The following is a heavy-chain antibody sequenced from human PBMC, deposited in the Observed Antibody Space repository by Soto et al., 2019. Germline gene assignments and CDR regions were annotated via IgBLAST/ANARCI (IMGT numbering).Heavy chain of an antibody. CDR3: AARATVTPYSSYYYYGMDV. CDR1: GFTFTSSA. V-gene: IGHV1-58*01. J-gene: IGHJ6*02. CDR2: VVVGSGNT. D-gene: IGHD4-17*01. Sequence: SVKVSCKASGFTFTSSAVQWVRQARGQRLEWIGWVVVGSGNTNYAQKFQERVTITRDMSTSTAYMELSSLRSEDTAVYYCAARATVTPYSSYYYYGMDVWGQGTTVTVSS.